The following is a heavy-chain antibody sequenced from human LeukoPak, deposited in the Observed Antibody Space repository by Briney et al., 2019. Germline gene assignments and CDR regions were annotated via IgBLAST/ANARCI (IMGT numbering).Heavy chain of an antibody. V-gene: IGHV4-59*01. CDR2: ISYGNT. CDR3: ARDKAHSYGRYFDP. J-gene: IGHJ5*02. Sequence: SETLSLTCSVSGRSINTYYWNWIRQTPGKGLEWIGHISYGNTDYNPSLKSRVTISVDTSKNQFSLKLTSVTAADTAVYYCARDKAHSYGRYFDPWGQGALVTVSS. CDR1: GRSINTYY. D-gene: IGHD5-18*01.